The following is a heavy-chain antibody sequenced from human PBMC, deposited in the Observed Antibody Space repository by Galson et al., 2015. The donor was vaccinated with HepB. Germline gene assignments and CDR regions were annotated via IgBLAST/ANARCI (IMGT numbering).Heavy chain of an antibody. J-gene: IGHJ6*02. CDR3: ASVVVVPAAISAYYYGMDV. V-gene: IGHV1-69*13. CDR2: IIPIFGTA. Sequence: SVKVSCKASGGTFSSYAISWVRQAPGQGLEWMGGIIPIFGTANYAQKFQVRVTITADESTSTAYMELSSLRSEDTAVYYCASVVVVPAAISAYYYGMDVWGQGTTVTVSS. D-gene: IGHD2-2*01. CDR1: GGTFSSYA.